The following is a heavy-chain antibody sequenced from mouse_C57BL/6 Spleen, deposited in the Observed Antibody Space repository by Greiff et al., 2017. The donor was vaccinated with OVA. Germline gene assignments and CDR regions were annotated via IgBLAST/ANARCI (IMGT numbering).Heavy chain of an antibody. V-gene: IGHV5-6*01. J-gene: IGHJ4*01. CDR1: GFTFSSYG. CDR2: ISSGGSYT. D-gene: IGHD1-1*01. Sequence: EVMLVESGGDLVKPGGSLKLSCAASGFTFSSYGMSWVRQPPDKRLEWVATISSGGSYTYYPDSVKGRFTISRDNAKNTLYLQMSSLKSEDTAMYYCARPVTTGVAKDAMDDWGQGTSVTVSS. CDR3: ARPVTTGVAKDAMDD.